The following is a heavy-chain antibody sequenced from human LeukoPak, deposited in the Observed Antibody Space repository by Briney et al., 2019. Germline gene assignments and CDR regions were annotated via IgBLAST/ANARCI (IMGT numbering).Heavy chain of an antibody. V-gene: IGHV3-23*01. CDR3: AKDSRSWNYLFYYGMDV. Sequence: GGSLRLSCAASGFTFSSYAMSWVRQAPGKGLEWVSAISGSGGYTFYADSVKGRFTISRDNSKNPLYVQMNSLRAEDTAVYYCAKDSRSWNYLFYYGMDVWGQGTTVTVSS. CDR1: GFTFSSYA. CDR2: ISGSGGYT. D-gene: IGHD1-7*01. J-gene: IGHJ6*02.